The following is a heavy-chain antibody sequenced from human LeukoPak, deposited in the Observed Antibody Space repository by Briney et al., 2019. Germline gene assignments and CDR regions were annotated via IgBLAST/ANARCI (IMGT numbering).Heavy chain of an antibody. D-gene: IGHD5-12*01. Sequence: ASVKVSCKVSGYTLTELSMHWVRQAPGKGLEWMGGFDPEDGETVYAQKFQGRVTMTEDTSTDTAYMELSSLRSEDTAVYYCATLKDGYNFWFDPWGQGTLVTVSS. J-gene: IGHJ5*02. V-gene: IGHV1-24*01. CDR2: FDPEDGET. CDR1: GYTLTELS. CDR3: ATLKDGYNFWFDP.